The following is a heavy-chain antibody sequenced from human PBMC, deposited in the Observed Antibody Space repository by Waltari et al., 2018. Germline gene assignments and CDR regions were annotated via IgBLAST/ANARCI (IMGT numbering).Heavy chain of an antibody. Sequence: QVQLVQSGAEVKKPGASVKVSCKASGYTFTSYAMHWVRQAPGQRIEWMGWINAGNGNTKYSQKFQGRVTITRDTSASTAYMELSSLRSEDTAVYYCARDFQLEAYYFDYWGQGTLVTVSS. J-gene: IGHJ4*02. D-gene: IGHD1-1*01. V-gene: IGHV1-3*01. CDR1: GYTFTSYA. CDR2: INAGNGNT. CDR3: ARDFQLEAYYFDY.